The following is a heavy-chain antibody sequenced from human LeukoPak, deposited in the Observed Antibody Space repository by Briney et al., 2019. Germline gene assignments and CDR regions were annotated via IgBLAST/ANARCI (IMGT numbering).Heavy chain of an antibody. D-gene: IGHD3-10*01. CDR2: IRDKGARYTT. CDR1: GFDFTDPY. J-gene: IGHJ6*02. V-gene: IGHV3-72*01. CDR3: GTNSAGSVDV. Sequence: GGSLRLSCAGSGFDFTDPYMDWVRQAPGKGLEWVGLIRDKGARYTTEYAASVKGRFIISRDDSRNLLFLQVNSLKTEDTTVYYCGTNSAGSVDVWGQGTTVTVSS.